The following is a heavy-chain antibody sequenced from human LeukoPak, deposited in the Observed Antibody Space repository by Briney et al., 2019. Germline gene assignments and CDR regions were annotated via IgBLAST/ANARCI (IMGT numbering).Heavy chain of an antibody. V-gene: IGHV4-38-2*02. J-gene: IGHJ6*04. CDR2: IYHSGST. Sequence: SETLSLTCTVSGYSISSGYYWGWIRQPPGKGLEWIGSIYHSGSTYYNPSPKSRVTISVDTSKNQFSLKLSSVTAADTAVYYCARVRDYDFLDVWGKGTTVTVSS. CDR3: ARVRDYDFLDV. CDR1: GYSISSGYY. D-gene: IGHD3-3*01.